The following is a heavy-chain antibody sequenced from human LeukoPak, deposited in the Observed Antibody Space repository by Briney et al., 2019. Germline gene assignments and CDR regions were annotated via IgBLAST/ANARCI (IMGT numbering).Heavy chain of an antibody. D-gene: IGHD3-10*01. CDR3: ARNGRDYYYGSGSYYDY. CDR2: ISAYNGNT. CDR1: GYTFTNYG. Sequence: GASVKVSCKASGYTFTNYGITWVRQAPGQGLEWMGWISAYNGNTNYAQKLQGRVTMTTDTSTSTVYMELRSLRSDDTAVYYCARNGRDYYYGSGSYYDYWGQGTLVTVSS. J-gene: IGHJ4*02. V-gene: IGHV1-18*01.